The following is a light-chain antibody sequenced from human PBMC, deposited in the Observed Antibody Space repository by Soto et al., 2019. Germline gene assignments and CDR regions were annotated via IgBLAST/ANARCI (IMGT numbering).Light chain of an antibody. V-gene: IGKV3-15*01. CDR1: QSISSN. CDR2: DAS. Sequence: ETVMTQSPATLSVSPGERATLSCRASQSISSNLAWFQQKPGQAPRLLIYDASTMATGFPARFSGSGSGTEFTLTISSLQSEDFAVYYCQQRHMWPITFGQGTRLEIK. CDR3: QQRHMWPIT. J-gene: IGKJ5*01.